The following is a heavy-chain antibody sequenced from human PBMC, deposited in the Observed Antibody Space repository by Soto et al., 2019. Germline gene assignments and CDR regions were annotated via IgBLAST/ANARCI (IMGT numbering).Heavy chain of an antibody. CDR2: ISGSGGST. CDR3: AKITYYYGSGSSSLIYYYYYYMDV. Sequence: GGSLRLSCAASGFTFSSYAMSWVRQAPGKGLEWVSAISGSGGSTYYADSVKGRFTISRDNSKNTLYLQMNSLRAEDTAVYYCAKITYYYGSGSSSLIYYYYYYMDVWGKGTTVTVSS. D-gene: IGHD3-10*01. V-gene: IGHV3-23*01. CDR1: GFTFSSYA. J-gene: IGHJ6*03.